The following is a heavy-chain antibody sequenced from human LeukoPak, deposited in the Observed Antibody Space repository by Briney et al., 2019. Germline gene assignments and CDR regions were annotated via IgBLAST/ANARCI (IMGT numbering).Heavy chain of an antibody. V-gene: IGHV3-11*04. CDR3: ARVYYDSSGYYYDGYSFDY. J-gene: IGHJ4*02. D-gene: IGHD3-22*01. CDR2: SSSSGNTI. Sequence: GGSLRLSCAASGFTFSDYYMSWIRQAPGKGLGWVSYSSSSGNTIYYADSVKGRFTISRDNAKNSLYLQMNSLRAEDTALYYCARVYYDSSGYYYDGYSFDYWGQGTLVTVSS. CDR1: GFTFSDYY.